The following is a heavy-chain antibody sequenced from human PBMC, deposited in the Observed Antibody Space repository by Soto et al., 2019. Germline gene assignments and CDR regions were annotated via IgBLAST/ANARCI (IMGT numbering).Heavy chain of an antibody. CDR3: ASVGQSAMYEESFDS. Sequence: ASVKVSCKASGYTFTSYGISWVRQAPGQGLEWMGWISAYNGNTNYAQKLQGRVTMTTDTSTSTAYMELRSLRSDDTAVYYCASVGQSAMYEESFDSWGQGTLVTVSS. V-gene: IGHV1-18*01. D-gene: IGHD5-18*01. CDR2: ISAYNGNT. CDR1: GYTFTSYG. J-gene: IGHJ5*01.